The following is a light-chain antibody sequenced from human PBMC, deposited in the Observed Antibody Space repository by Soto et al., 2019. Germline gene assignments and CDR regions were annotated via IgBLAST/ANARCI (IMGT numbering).Light chain of an antibody. CDR1: QSVSIK. CDR2: GAS. J-gene: IGKJ5*01. V-gene: IGKV3-11*01. Sequence: EIVLTQSPGTLSLSPGERATLSCRASQSVSIKLAWYQQKPGQAPSLLIYGASTRATGTPARFSGSGSGTDFTLTISSLEPEDFAVYYCQQRSNWPPITFGQGTRL. CDR3: QQRSNWPPIT.